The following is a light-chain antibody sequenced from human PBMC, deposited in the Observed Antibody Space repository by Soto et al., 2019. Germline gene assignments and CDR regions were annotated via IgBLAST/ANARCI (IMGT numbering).Light chain of an antibody. CDR1: QSISSY. Sequence: IQVTQYPSSLSASVGDRFTITCLASQSISSYLNWYQQKPGKAPKLLIYAASSLQSGVPSRFSGSGSGTDFTLTISSLQPEDFATYYCQQSYSTLITFGQGTKVDI. J-gene: IGKJ1*01. CDR3: QQSYSTLIT. CDR2: AAS. V-gene: IGKV1-39*01.